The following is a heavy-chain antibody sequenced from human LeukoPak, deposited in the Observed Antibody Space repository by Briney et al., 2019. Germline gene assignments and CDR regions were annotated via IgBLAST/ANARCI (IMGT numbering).Heavy chain of an antibody. J-gene: IGHJ4*02. Sequence: GRSLRLSCAASGFTFSSYGMHWVRQAPGKGLEWVAVISYDGSNKYYADSVKGRFTISRDNSKSTLYLQMNSLRAEDTAVYYCAKVPHGDYAVDYWGQGTLVTVSS. CDR3: AKVPHGDYAVDY. CDR2: ISYDGSNK. CDR1: GFTFSSYG. V-gene: IGHV3-30*18. D-gene: IGHD4-17*01.